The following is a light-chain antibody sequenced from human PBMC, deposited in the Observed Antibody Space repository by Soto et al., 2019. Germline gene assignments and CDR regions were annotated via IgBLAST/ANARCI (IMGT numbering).Light chain of an antibody. J-gene: IGKJ4*01. CDR1: QGIGVY. V-gene: IGKV1-27*01. CDR2: AAS. CDR3: QKYNSAPLT. Sequence: DIQMTQSPSSVSASLGDRVTITCRASQGIGVYLAWFQQKLGNVPKLLIYAASTLQSGVPSRFSGSGSGTDFTLTISSLQPEDVATYYCQKYNSAPLTFGGGTKVEIK.